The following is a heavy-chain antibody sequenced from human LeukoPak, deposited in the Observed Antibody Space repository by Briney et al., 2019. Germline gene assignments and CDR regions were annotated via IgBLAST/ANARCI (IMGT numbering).Heavy chain of an antibody. CDR1: GGSISSYY. D-gene: IGHD6-13*01. V-gene: IGHV4-59*01. Sequence: SETLSLTCTVSGGSISSYYWSWIRQPPGKGLEWIGYIYYSGSTNYNPSLKSRVTISVDTSKNQFSLKLSSVTAADTAVYYCARATQAAAGTAGYYYYYYGMDVWGQGTTVTVSS. CDR3: ARATQAAAGTAGYYYYYYGMDV. CDR2: IYYSGST. J-gene: IGHJ6*02.